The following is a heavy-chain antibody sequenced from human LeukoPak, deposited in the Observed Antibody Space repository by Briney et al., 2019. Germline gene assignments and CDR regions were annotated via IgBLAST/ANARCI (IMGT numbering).Heavy chain of an antibody. V-gene: IGHV4-59*08. Sequence: SETLSLTCTVSGTAISGYYWSWIRQPPGKGLEWIGYIYNTESIYYNPSLKSRVTIPVHTSKNQFSLKLSSVTAADTAVYYCARTIMVRGVTPYYYYGMDVWGQGTTVTVSS. D-gene: IGHD3-10*01. J-gene: IGHJ6*02. CDR3: ARTIMVRGVTPYYYYGMDV. CDR2: IYNTESI. CDR1: GTAISGYY.